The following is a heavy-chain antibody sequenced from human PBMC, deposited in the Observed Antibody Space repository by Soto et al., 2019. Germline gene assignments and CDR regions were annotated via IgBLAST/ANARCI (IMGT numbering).Heavy chain of an antibody. CDR2: ISGSSSIT. V-gene: IGHV3-23*01. D-gene: IGHD1-1*01. J-gene: IGHJ5*02. CDR3: AANWYENWFDP. Sequence: EVQLLESGGGLVQPGGSLRLSCAASGFTFSNYAMSWVRQAPEKGLEWGSIISGSSSITYYADSVKGRFTISRDKSKNTLYLQMNSLRAEDTAVYYCAANWYENWFDPWGQGTLVTVSS. CDR1: GFTFSNYA.